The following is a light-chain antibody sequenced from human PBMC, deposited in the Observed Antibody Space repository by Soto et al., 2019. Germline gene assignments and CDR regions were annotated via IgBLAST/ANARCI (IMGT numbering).Light chain of an antibody. J-gene: IGKJ4*01. CDR2: AAS. CDR3: QQTTSFPLT. CDR1: QGISSC. Sequence: DIQMTQSPPSVSAFVGDRVTITCRGGQGISSCLAWYQHKPGRAPKLLIHAASSLESGVPSRFSGSGSGTDFTLTISSLQPEDFATYYCQQTTSFPLTFGGGTKVEIK. V-gene: IGKV1-12*01.